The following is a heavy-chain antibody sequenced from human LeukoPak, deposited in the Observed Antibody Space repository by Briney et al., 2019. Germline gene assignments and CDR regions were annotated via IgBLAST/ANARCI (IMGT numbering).Heavy chain of an antibody. V-gene: IGHV3-33*01. J-gene: IGHJ3*02. D-gene: IGHD3-10*01. CDR2: IWYDGSNK. Sequence: PGGSLRLSCAASGFTFSSYGMHWVRQAPGKGLEWVAVIWYDGSNKYYADSVKGRFTISRDNSKNTLYLQMNSLRAEDTAVYYCARDSGVKAFDIWGQGTMVTVSS. CDR3: ARDSGVKAFDI. CDR1: GFTFSSYG.